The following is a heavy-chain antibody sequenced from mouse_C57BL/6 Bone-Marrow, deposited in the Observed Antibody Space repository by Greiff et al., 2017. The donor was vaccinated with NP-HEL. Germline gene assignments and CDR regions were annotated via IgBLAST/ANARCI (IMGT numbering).Heavy chain of an antibody. Sequence: VKLQESGPELVKPGASVKISCKASGYAFSSSWMNWVKQRPGKGLEWIGRIYPGDGDTNYNGKFKGKATLTADKSSSTAYMQLSSLTSEDSAVYFCASDYGSSYGYWGQGTTLTVSS. CDR1: GYAFSSSW. J-gene: IGHJ2*01. CDR2: IYPGDGDT. CDR3: ASDYGSSYGY. V-gene: IGHV1-82*01. D-gene: IGHD1-1*01.